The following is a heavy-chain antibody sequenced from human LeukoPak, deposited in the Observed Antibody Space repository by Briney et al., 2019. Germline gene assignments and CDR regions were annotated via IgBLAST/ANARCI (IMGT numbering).Heavy chain of an antibody. CDR1: GGTFSSYA. Sequence: SVKVSCKASGGTFSSYAISWVRQAPGQGLEWMGGIIPIFGTANYAQKFQGRVTITADESTSTAYMELSSLRSEDTAVYYCARVGNYYDSSGYYGAFDIWGQGTMFTASS. CDR3: ARVGNYYDSSGYYGAFDI. CDR2: IIPIFGTA. J-gene: IGHJ3*02. V-gene: IGHV1-69*01. D-gene: IGHD3-22*01.